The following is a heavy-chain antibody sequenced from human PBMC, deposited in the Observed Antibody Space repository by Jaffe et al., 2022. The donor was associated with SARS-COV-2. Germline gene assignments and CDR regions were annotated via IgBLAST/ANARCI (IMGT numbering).Heavy chain of an antibody. CDR3: ASPEGY. J-gene: IGHJ4*02. V-gene: IGHV4-61*02. CDR1: GVSISGGDYY. CDR2: IYTSGST. Sequence: QVQLQESGPGLVKPSQTLSLTCTVSGVSISGGDYYWSWIRQPAGKGLEWIGQIYTSGSTNYNPSLKSRVTMSVDASKNQLSLKLSSVTAADTAVYYCASPEGYWGQGTLVTVSS.